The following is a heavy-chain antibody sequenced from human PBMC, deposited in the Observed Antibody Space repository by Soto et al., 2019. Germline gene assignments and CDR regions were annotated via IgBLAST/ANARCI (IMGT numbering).Heavy chain of an antibody. D-gene: IGHD2-2*01. J-gene: IGHJ6*02. CDR1: GDSISSGNKY. CDR3: ARVQPKFYYYYALDV. Sequence: SETLSLTCTVSGDSISSGNKYWSWIRQPPGKGLEWIGYIFSSGTTYYNPSLKSRLTMSLDASQNQFSLKLNSLTDADTAAYFCARVQPKFYYYYALDVWGQGTTVTVSS. CDR2: IFSSGTT. V-gene: IGHV4-30-4*01.